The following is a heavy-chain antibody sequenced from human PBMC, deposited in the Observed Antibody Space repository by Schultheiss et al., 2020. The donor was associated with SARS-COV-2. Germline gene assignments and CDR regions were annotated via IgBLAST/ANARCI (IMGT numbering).Heavy chain of an antibody. D-gene: IGHD5-12*01. J-gene: IGHJ4*02. CDR1: GGSISSSNW. Sequence: SETLSLTCAVSGGSISSSNWWSWVRQPPGKGLEWIGEIYHSGSTNYNPSLKSRVTISVDKSKNQFSLKLSSVTAADTAVYYCARDGNGGYHREDYWGQGTLVTVSS. CDR2: IYHSGST. CDR3: ARDGNGGYHREDY. V-gene: IGHV4-4*02.